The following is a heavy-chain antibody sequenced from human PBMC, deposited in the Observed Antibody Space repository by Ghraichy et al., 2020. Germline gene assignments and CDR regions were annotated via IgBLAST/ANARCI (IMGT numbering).Heavy chain of an antibody. Sequence: SVKVSCKASGGTFSSYAISWVRQAPGPGLEWMGGIIPIFGTANYAQKFQGRVTITADESTSTAYMELSSLRSEDTAVYYCARDRSGGATYYFDYWGQGTLVTVSS. CDR1: GGTFSSYA. CDR2: IIPIFGTA. V-gene: IGHV1-69*13. J-gene: IGHJ4*02. CDR3: ARDRSGGATYYFDY. D-gene: IGHD1-26*01.